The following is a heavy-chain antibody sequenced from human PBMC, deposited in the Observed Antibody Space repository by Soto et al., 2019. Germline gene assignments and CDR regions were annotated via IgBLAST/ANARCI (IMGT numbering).Heavy chain of an antibody. CDR3: ARDGLAAAGSDWFDP. CDR1: GYTLTELS. Sequence: ASVKVSCKVSGYTLTELSMHWVRQAPGKGLEWMGGFDPEDGETIYAQKFQGRVTMTEDTSTDTAYMELSSLRSEDTAVYYCARDGLAAAGSDWFDPWGQGTLVNVSS. D-gene: IGHD6-13*01. V-gene: IGHV1-24*01. J-gene: IGHJ5*02. CDR2: FDPEDGET.